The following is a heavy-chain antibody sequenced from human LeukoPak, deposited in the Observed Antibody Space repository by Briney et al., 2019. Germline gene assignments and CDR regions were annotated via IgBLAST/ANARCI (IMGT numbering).Heavy chain of an antibody. CDR1: GYTFTSYG. D-gene: IGHD2-15*01. CDR2: ISAYNGNT. J-gene: IGHJ4*02. CDR3: ASFPLGYCSGGSCYGEMASILDY. V-gene: IGHV1-18*01. Sequence: GASVKVSCKASGYTFTSYGISWVRQAPGQGLEWMGWISAYNGNTNYAQKLQGRVTMTTDTSTSTAYMELRSLRSDDTAVYYCASFPLGYCSGGSCYGEMASILDYWGQGTLVTVSS.